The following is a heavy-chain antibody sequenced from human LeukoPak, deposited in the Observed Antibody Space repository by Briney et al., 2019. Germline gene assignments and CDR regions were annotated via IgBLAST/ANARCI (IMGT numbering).Heavy chain of an antibody. CDR2: INHSGST. CDR3: ARVGCSSTSCYLHY. V-gene: IGHV4-34*01. D-gene: IGHD2-2*01. J-gene: IGHJ4*02. Sequence: SETLSLTCAVYGGSFSGYYWSWIRQPPGKGLEWIGEINHSGSTNYNPSLKSRVTISVDTSKNQFSLKLSSVTAADTAVYYCARVGCSSTSCYLHYWCQGTLVTVSS. CDR1: GGSFSGYY.